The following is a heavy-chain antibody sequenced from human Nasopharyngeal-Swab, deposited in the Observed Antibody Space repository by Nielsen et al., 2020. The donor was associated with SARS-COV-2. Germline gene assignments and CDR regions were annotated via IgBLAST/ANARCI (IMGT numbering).Heavy chain of an antibody. CDR1: GGSFSGYY. V-gene: IGHV4-34*01. D-gene: IGHD6-13*01. CDR2: INHSGST. Sequence: SETLSLTCAVYGGSFSGYYWSWIRQPPGKGLEWIGEINHSGSTNYNPSLKSRVTISVDTSKNQFPLKLSSVTAADTAVYYCARDIAAAGTGAYYFDYWGQGTLVTVSS. J-gene: IGHJ4*02. CDR3: ARDIAAAGTGAYYFDY.